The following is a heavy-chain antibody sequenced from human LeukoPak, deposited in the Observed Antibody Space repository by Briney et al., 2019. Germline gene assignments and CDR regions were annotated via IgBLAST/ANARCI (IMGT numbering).Heavy chain of an antibody. CDR2: INWNGAST. CDR1: GFSFDDYA. D-gene: IGHD4-23*01. J-gene: IGHJ4*02. V-gene: IGHV3-20*04. CDR3: ARGPVSSYGRWFFDY. Sequence: GGSLRLSCEASGFSFDDYAMTWVRQAPGKGLEWVSGINWNGASTGYADSVKGRFTISRGSAKNSLYLQMNSLRAEDTAPYYCARGPVSSYGRWFFDYWGQGTLVTVSS.